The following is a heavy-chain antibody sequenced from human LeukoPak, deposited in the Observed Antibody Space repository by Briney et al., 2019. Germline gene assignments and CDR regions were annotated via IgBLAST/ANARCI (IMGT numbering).Heavy chain of an antibody. D-gene: IGHD3-10*01. Sequence: PGGSLRLSCAASGFTFSSYGMHWVRQAPGKGLEWVAVISYDGSNKYYADSVKGRFTISRDNSKNTLYLQMNSLRAEDTAVYYCARGWRARGVWFGELSYYFDYWGQGTLVTVSS. CDR3: ARGWRARGVWFGELSYYFDY. CDR1: GFTFSSYG. V-gene: IGHV3-30*03. CDR2: ISYDGSNK. J-gene: IGHJ4*02.